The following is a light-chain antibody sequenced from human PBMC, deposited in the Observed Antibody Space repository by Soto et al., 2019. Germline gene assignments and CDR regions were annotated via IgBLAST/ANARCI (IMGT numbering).Light chain of an antibody. Sequence: PENRVTLCCRASQSISSSYLTWDQLKXGQAPRLFIYRACSRATVVPDRFSGSGSGKDFTLTISRLEPEEFAVYYCQQNGSTPGSTFGQGTRLEIK. V-gene: IGKV3-20*01. J-gene: IGKJ5*01. CDR3: QQNGSTPGST. CDR2: RAC. CDR1: QSISSSY.